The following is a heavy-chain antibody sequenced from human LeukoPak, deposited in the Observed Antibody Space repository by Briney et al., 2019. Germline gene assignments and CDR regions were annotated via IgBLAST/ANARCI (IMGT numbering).Heavy chain of an antibody. CDR3: ARPSMRYSNPAFDI. CDR1: GGSISSSSYY. Sequence: SETLSLTCTVSGGSISSSSYYWGWIRQPPGKGLEWIGSTYYSGSTYYNPSLKSRVTISVDTSKNQFSLKLSSVTAADTAVYYCARPSMRYSNPAFDIWGQGTMVTVSS. J-gene: IGHJ3*02. V-gene: IGHV4-39*01. D-gene: IGHD6-13*01. CDR2: TYYSGST.